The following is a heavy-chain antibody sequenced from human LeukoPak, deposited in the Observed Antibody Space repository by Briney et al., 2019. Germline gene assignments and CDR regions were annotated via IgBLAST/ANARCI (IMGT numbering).Heavy chain of an antibody. CDR3: HSYDYVWGSYRDDY. CDR2: INHSGST. D-gene: IGHD3-16*02. V-gene: IGHV4-39*07. Sequence: SETLSLTCTVSGGSISSSSYYWGWIRQPSGKGLEWIGKINHSGSTNYNPSLKSRVTISVDTSKNQFSLKLSSVTAADTAVYYCHSYDYVWGSYRDDYWGQGTLVTVSS. J-gene: IGHJ4*02. CDR1: GGSISSSSYY.